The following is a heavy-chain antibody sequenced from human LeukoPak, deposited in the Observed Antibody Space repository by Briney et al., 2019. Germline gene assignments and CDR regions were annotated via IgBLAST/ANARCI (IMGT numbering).Heavy chain of an antibody. CDR1: GFTFSSYS. CDR2: ISSSSSYI. Sequence: GGSLRLSCAASGFTFSSYSMTWVRQAPGKGLEWVSCISSSSSYIYYADSVKGRFTVSRDNAKNSLYLQMNSLRAEDTAVYYCARAGRSIAAAGRHSPYYYYYMDLWGKGTTVTVSS. V-gene: IGHV3-21*01. CDR3: ARAGRSIAAAGRHSPYYYYYMDL. J-gene: IGHJ6*03. D-gene: IGHD6-13*01.